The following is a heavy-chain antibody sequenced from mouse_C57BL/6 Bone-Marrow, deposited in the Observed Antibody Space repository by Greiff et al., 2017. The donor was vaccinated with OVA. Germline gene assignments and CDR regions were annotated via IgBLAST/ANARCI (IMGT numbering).Heavy chain of an antibody. CDR1: GYTFTSYW. CDR3: ARFSWFAY. Sequence: QVQLQQPGAELVRPGTSVKLSCKASGYTFTSYWMHWVKQRPGQGLEWIGVIDPSDSYTNYNQKFKGKATLTVDTSSSTAYMQLSSLTSEDSAVYYCARFSWFAYWGQGTLVTVSA. J-gene: IGHJ3*01. V-gene: IGHV1-59*01. CDR2: IDPSDSYT.